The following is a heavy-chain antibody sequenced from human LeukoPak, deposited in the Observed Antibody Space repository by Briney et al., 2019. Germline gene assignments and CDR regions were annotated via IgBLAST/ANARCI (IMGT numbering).Heavy chain of an antibody. Sequence: PSETLSLTCTVSGGSISSGDYYWSWIRQPPGKGLEWIGYIYYSGSTYYNPSLKSRVTISVDTSKNRFSLKLSSVTAADTAVYYCARADDYGDYYFDYWGQGTLVTVSS. J-gene: IGHJ4*02. CDR2: IYYSGST. CDR3: ARADDYGDYYFDY. CDR1: GGSISSGDYY. D-gene: IGHD4-17*01. V-gene: IGHV4-30-4*01.